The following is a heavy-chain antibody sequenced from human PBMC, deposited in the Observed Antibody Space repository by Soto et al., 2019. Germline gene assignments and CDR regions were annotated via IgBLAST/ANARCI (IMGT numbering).Heavy chain of an antibody. CDR3: ASSFLSDILTGGYGMDV. V-gene: IGHV1-69*01. Sequence: QVQLVQSGAEVKKPGSSVKVSCKASGGTFSSYAISWVRQAPGQGLEWMGGIIPIFGTANYAQKFQGRVTITADESTSTAYLELSSLRSEDTAVYYCASSFLSDILTGGYGMDVWGQVTTVTVSS. CDR1: GGTFSSYA. J-gene: IGHJ6*02. CDR2: IIPIFGTA. D-gene: IGHD3-9*01.